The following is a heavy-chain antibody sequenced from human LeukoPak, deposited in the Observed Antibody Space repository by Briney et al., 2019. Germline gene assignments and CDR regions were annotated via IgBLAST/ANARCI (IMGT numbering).Heavy chain of an antibody. V-gene: IGHV1-46*01. CDR2: INPSGGST. D-gene: IGHD1-26*01. Sequence: ASVTVSCKASGYTFTSYYMHWVRQAPGQGLEWMGIINPSGGSTSYAQKFQGRVTMTRDTSTSTVYMELSSLRSEDTAVYYCARDKYSGSYYGPEGYWGQGTLVTVSS. CDR1: GYTFTSYY. J-gene: IGHJ4*02. CDR3: ARDKYSGSYYGPEGY.